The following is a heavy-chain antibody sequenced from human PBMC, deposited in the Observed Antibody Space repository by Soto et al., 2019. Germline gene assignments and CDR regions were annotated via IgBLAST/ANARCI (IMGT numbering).Heavy chain of an antibody. D-gene: IGHD5-18*01. CDR1: GGSFSGYY. Sequence: LSLTCAVYGGSFSGYYWGWIRQPPGKGLEWIGEINHSGSTNYNPSLKSRVTISVDTSKNQFSLKLSSVTAADTAVYYGARVQHINWFDPWGQGTLVTVSS. V-gene: IGHV4-34*01. CDR2: INHSGST. CDR3: ARVQHINWFDP. J-gene: IGHJ5*02.